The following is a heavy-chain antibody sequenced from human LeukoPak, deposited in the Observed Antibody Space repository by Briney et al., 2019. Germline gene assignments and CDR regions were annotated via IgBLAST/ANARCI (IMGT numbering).Heavy chain of an antibody. Sequence: SETLSLTCAVSGGSISSGGNSWSWIRQPPGKGLEWIGYIYHSGSTYSNPSLKSRVTISVDRSKNQFSLMLSSVTAADTAVYYCAGADDSRGYSPLYYGMDVWGQGTTVTVSS. CDR2: IYHSGST. J-gene: IGHJ6*02. CDR1: GGSISSGGNS. D-gene: IGHD3-22*01. V-gene: IGHV4-30-2*01. CDR3: AGADDSRGYSPLYYGMDV.